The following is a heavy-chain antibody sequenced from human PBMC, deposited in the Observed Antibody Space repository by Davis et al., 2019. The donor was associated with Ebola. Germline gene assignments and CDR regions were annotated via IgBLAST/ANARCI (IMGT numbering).Heavy chain of an antibody. CDR3: VKDGGSSWPYGFDV. Sequence: GESLKISCAASGFTFEDYAMHWVRQVPGKGLEWVSYISWDAGSIYYVESVKGRFTISRDNSKNSLYLQMNSLRPEDTALYYCVKDGGSSWPYGFDVWGQGTTVTVSS. CDR2: ISWDAGSI. V-gene: IGHV3-43D*04. CDR1: GFTFEDYA. J-gene: IGHJ6*02. D-gene: IGHD6-13*01.